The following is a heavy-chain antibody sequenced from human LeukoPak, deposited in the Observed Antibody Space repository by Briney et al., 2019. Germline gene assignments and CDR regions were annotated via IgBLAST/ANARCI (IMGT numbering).Heavy chain of an antibody. CDR2: INHSGST. J-gene: IGHJ5*02. D-gene: IGHD3-10*01. CDR1: GGSFSGYY. Sequence: PSETLSLTCAVYGGSFSGYYWSWIRQPPGKGLEWIGEINHSGSTNYNPSLKSRVTISVDTSKNQFSLKLSSVTAADTAVYYCARDYYGSGSLPLFDPWGQGTLVTVSS. CDR3: ARDYYGSGSLPLFDP. V-gene: IGHV4-34*01.